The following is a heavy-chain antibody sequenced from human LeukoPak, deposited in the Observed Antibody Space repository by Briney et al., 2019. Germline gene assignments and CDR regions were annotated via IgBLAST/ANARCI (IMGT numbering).Heavy chain of an antibody. CDR3: TSGVGTLGY. CDR1: GSTFINAW. J-gene: IGHJ4*02. CDR2: IQSTTNGGTP. D-gene: IGHD1-14*01. Sequence: GGSLRLSCAASGSTFINAWMTWVRQAPGKGLEWVGRIQSTTNGGTPDYATPVKRRFTISRDDSKNTLSLQMNSLKTEDRAVYYCTSGVGTLGYWGQGALVTDSS. V-gene: IGHV3-15*01.